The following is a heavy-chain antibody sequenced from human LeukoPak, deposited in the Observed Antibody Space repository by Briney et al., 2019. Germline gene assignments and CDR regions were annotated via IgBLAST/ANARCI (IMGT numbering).Heavy chain of an antibody. J-gene: IGHJ4*02. V-gene: IGHV1-69*04. CDR1: GGTFSSYA. D-gene: IGHD5-18*01. CDR3: ARGFGGYSYGYGDY. Sequence: GSSVKVSCKASGGTFSSYAISWVRQAPGQGLEWMGRIIPILGIANYVQKFQGRVTITADKSTSTAYMELSSLRSEDTAVYYCARGFGGYSYGYGDYWSQGTLVTVSS. CDR2: IIPILGIA.